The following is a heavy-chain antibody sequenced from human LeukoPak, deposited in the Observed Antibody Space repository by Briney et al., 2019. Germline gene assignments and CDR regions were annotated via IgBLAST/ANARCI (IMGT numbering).Heavy chain of an antibody. CDR1: GFTFSSYS. CDR3: ARGGRSSSWYGDY. CDR2: ISSSSSYI. D-gene: IGHD6-13*01. J-gene: IGHJ4*02. Sequence: GGSLRLSCAASGFTFSSYSMNWVRRAPGKGLEWVSSISSSSSYIYYADSVKGRFTISRDNAKNSLYLQMNSLRAEDTAVYYCARGGRSSSWYGDYWGQGTLVTVSS. V-gene: IGHV3-21*01.